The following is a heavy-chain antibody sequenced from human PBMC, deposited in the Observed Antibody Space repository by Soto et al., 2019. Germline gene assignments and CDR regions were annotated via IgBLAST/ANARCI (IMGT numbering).Heavy chain of an antibody. CDR1: GFTFSSYS. Sequence: EVQLVESGGGLVKPGGSLRLSCAASGFTFSSYSMNWVRQAPGKGLEWVSSISSSSSYIYYADSVKGRFTISRDNAKNSLYLQMNSLRAEDTAVYYCASGPFRIAAAGPNSPWFDPWGQGTLVTVSS. D-gene: IGHD6-13*01. CDR3: ASGPFRIAAAGPNSPWFDP. J-gene: IGHJ5*02. V-gene: IGHV3-21*01. CDR2: ISSSSSYI.